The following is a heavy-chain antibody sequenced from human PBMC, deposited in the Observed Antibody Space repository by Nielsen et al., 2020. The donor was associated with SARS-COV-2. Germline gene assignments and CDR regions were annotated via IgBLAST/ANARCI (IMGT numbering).Heavy chain of an antibody. Sequence: GESLKISCAASGFTFSSYSMNWVRQAPGKGLEWVANIKQDGSEKCYVDSVKGRFTISRDNAKNSLYLQMNSLRAEDTAVYYCAREFAAKIYYYGMDVWGQGTTVTVSS. V-gene: IGHV3-7*03. J-gene: IGHJ6*02. CDR1: GFTFSSYS. CDR2: IKQDGSEK. D-gene: IGHD5-18*01. CDR3: AREFAAKIYYYGMDV.